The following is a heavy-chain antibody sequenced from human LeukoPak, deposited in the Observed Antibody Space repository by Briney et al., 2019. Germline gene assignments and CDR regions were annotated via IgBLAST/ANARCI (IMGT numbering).Heavy chain of an antibody. V-gene: IGHV1-46*01. Sequence: GASVNVSCKASGYTFTSYYMHWVRQAPGQGLEWMGIINPSGGSTSYAQKFQGRVTMTRDTSTSTVYMELSSLRSEDTAVYYCARGGGGELGYCSSTSCYISPVDYWGQGTLVTVSS. CDR1: GYTFTSYY. CDR3: ARGGGGELGYCSSTSCYISPVDY. D-gene: IGHD2-2*02. CDR2: INPSGGST. J-gene: IGHJ4*02.